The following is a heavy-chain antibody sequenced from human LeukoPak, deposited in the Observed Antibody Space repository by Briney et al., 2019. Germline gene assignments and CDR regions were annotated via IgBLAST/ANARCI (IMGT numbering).Heavy chain of an antibody. CDR3: ARPDGTEDIVALGL. CDR1: GDSISLSFYY. J-gene: IGHJ4*02. Sequence: PSETLSLTCSVSGDSISLSFYYWGWIRQPPGKGLEWIGSIYHSGSTYYNPSLKSRVTISVDTSKNQFSLKLSSVTAADTAVYYCARPDGTEDIVALGLWGQGTLVTVSS. V-gene: IGHV4-38-2*02. D-gene: IGHD2-15*01. CDR2: IYHSGST.